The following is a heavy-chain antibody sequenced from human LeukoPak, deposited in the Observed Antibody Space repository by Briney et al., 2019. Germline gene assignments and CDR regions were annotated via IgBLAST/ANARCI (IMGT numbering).Heavy chain of an antibody. CDR1: GFTVNSNY. CDR3: ASSASLVCLDY. Sequence: PGGSLRLSCAASGFTVNSNYMSWVRQAPGKGLEWVSVIYSGGSTYYANSVKGRFTISRGNSKNMLFLQMNSLRAEDTAVYFCASSASLVCLDYWGQGTLVTVSS. D-gene: IGHD2-2*01. CDR2: IYSGGST. J-gene: IGHJ4*02. V-gene: IGHV3-53*01.